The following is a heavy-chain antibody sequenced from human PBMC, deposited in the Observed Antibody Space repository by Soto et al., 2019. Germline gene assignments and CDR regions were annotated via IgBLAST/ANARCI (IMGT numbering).Heavy chain of an antibody. CDR1: GYVFTTYG. V-gene: IGHV1-18*01. Sequence: QVPLVQSGTEVKKPGASVKVSCRTSGYVFTTYGVNWVRQAPGQGLEWMGWISGYNGNTNYPQKFQGRVTKTTDTSTSTAYMELRSLTPEDTAVYFCARGAHGSGYAVYWGQGTLVTVSS. D-gene: IGHD3-3*01. CDR3: ARGAHGSGYAVY. J-gene: IGHJ4*02. CDR2: ISGYNGNT.